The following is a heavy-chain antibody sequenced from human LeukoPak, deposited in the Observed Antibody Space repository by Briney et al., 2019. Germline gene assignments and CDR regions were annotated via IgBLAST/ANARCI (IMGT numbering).Heavy chain of an antibody. CDR1: GGTFSSYA. Sequence: ASVKVSCKASGGTFSSYAISWVRQAPGQGLEWMGWIIPIFGTANYAQKFQGRVTITADKSTSTAYMELSSLRSEDTAVYYCAATCGARRDFDYWGQGTLVTVSS. CDR3: AATCGARRDFDY. J-gene: IGHJ4*02. CDR2: IIPIFGTA. D-gene: IGHD1-26*01. V-gene: IGHV1-69*06.